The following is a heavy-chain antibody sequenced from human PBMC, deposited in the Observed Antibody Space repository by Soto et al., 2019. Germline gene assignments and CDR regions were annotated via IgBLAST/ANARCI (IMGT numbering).Heavy chain of an antibody. CDR3: ARGLTTLYYFDS. Sequence: QVQLQESGPGLVKSSQTLSLTCSVSGGSISRSVYYWTWLRQHPGKGLEWIGHIYYAGSSYSNPSLKSRLSMSVHTSKNQFSLKLTSVTAADTAVYYCARGLTTLYYFDSWGQGTLVSVSS. V-gene: IGHV4-31*03. J-gene: IGHJ4*02. D-gene: IGHD1-1*01. CDR1: GGSISRSVYY. CDR2: IYYAGSS.